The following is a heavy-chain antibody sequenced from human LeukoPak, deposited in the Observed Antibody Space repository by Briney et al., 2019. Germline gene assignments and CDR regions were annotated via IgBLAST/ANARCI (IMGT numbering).Heavy chain of an antibody. D-gene: IGHD3-3*01. CDR2: IYYSGCT. J-gene: IGHJ3*02. V-gene: IGHV4-39*07. CDR3: ASSRVSFGFFALTTAITDAFDI. Sequence: PSETLSLTCTVSGGSISSSSYYWGWIRQPPGKGLEWIGSIYYSGCTYYNPSLKSRVTISVDTSKNQFSLKLSSVTAADTAVYYCASSRVSFGFFALTTAITDAFDIWGQGTMVTVSS. CDR1: GGSISSSSYY.